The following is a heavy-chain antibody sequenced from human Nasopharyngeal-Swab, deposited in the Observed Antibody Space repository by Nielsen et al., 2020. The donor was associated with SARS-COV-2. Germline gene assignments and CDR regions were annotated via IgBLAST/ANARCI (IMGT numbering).Heavy chain of an antibody. CDR1: GGTFSNYA. Sequence: SVKVSCKDSGGTFSNYAISWLRQAPGQGLEWMGGTIPVFGTSNYAQKFQGRVTSTADESTSTAYMQLNSLRSDATAVYFCERGRDWNPPFFDHWGQGTLVTVSS. CDR2: TIPVFGTS. CDR3: ERGRDWNPPFFDH. J-gene: IGHJ5*02. D-gene: IGHD1-1*01. V-gene: IGHV1-69*13.